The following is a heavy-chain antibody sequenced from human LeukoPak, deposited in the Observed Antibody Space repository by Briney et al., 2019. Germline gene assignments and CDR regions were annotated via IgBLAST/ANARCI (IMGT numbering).Heavy chain of an antibody. CDR3: ARPDSRGYYFGSGHFYYGMDV. CDR1: GGSFSGYY. Sequence: SETLSLTCAVYGGSFSGYYWSWIRQPPGKGLEWIGEINHSGSTNYNPSLKSRVTISVDTSKNQFSLKLSSVTAADTAVYYCARPDSRGYYFGSGHFYYGMDVWGQGTTVTVSS. J-gene: IGHJ6*02. V-gene: IGHV4-34*01. D-gene: IGHD3-22*01. CDR2: INHSGST.